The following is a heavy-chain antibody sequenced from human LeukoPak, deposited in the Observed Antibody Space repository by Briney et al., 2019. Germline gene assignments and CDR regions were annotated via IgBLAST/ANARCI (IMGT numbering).Heavy chain of an antibody. CDR2: IYQSETA. CDR1: GYSISSGYF. D-gene: IGHD3-16*01. Sequence: SETLSLTCTVSGYSISSGYFWGWMRQPPGKGLEWIGSIYQSETAHYNPSLKSRATISVDTSKNQFSLKLSSVTAADTAVYYCVRGWGTWGQGTLVTVSS. V-gene: IGHV4-38-2*02. CDR3: VRGWGT. J-gene: IGHJ5*02.